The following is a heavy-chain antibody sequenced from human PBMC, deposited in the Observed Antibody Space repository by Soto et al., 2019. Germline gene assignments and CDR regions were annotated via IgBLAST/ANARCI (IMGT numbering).Heavy chain of an antibody. Sequence: QVQLVQSGAEVKRPGSSVKVSCKASGDTFNFYSINWVRQAPGQGLEWLGRVNPILSLSNYAQRFQGRVTMTADKSTSTAYMILNSLKSEDTAIYYCATSYGSGYRAFDYWGQGALVTVSS. J-gene: IGHJ4*02. D-gene: IGHD3-10*01. CDR2: VNPILSLS. CDR3: ATSYGSGYRAFDY. CDR1: GDTFNFYS. V-gene: IGHV1-69*02.